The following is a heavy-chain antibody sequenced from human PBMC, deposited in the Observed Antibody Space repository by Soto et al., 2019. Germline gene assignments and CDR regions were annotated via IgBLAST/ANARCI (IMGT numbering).Heavy chain of an antibody. J-gene: IGHJ4*02. D-gene: IGHD3-3*01. V-gene: IGHV3-64D*06. CDR1: GFMFSTFG. CDR2: IFYNGGVS. CDR3: VRGPGQGSSIFGPLDS. Sequence: GGSLSLSCSSSGFMFSTFGMFWVRHCPGKGLEYVSAIFYNGGVSYYADPVKGRFTVSRDNSKNMLCLQMSSLKIEDTAVYYCVRGPGQGSSIFGPLDSGGQETRLTVS.